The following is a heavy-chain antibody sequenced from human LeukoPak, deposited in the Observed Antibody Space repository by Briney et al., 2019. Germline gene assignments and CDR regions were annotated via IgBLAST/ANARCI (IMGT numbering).Heavy chain of an antibody. Sequence: GGSLRLSCAASGFTVSSNYMSWVRQAPGKGLEWVPVIYSGGSTYYADSVKGRFTISRDNSKNTLYLQMNSLRAEDTAVYYCARDLGTTAQGSYWGQGTLVTVSS. V-gene: IGHV3-66*01. CDR3: ARDLGTTAQGSY. D-gene: IGHD4-17*01. CDR1: GFTVSSNY. CDR2: IYSGGST. J-gene: IGHJ4*02.